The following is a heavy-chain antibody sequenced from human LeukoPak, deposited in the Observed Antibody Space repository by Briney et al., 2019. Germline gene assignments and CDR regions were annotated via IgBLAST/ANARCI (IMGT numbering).Heavy chain of an antibody. CDR1: GFTFSFYT. V-gene: IGHV3-21*04. CDR3: VRGPRYYDDSGFHYGVFDI. CDR2: ISTSNTYI. Sequence: GGSLRLSCAASGFTFSFYTMTWVRQVPGKGLEWVSSISTSNTYIYYADSVKGRFIISRDNSKNTLSLQMNSLTADDTAVYYCVRGPRYYDDSGFHYGVFDIWGQGTVVTVSS. J-gene: IGHJ3*02. D-gene: IGHD3-22*01.